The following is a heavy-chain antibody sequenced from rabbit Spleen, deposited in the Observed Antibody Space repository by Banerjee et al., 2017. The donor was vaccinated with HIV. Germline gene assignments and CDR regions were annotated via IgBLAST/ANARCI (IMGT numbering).Heavy chain of an antibody. CDR1: GFSFSNKVV. D-gene: IGHD4-1*01. CDR3: ARAIVPWLGLTRLDL. J-gene: IGHJ3*01. CDR2: INGVTGKA. Sequence: QEQVVESGGGLVKPEGSLTLTCTASGFSFSNKVVMCWVRQAPGKGLEWIACINGVTGKAVYANWAKGRFTFSKTSSTTVTLKMTSLTAADTATYFCARAIVPWLGLTRLDLWGQGTLVTVS. V-gene: IGHV1S45*01.